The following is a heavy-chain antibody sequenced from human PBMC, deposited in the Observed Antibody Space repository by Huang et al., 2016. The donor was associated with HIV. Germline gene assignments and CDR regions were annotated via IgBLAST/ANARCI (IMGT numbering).Heavy chain of an antibody. V-gene: IGHV3-48*02. Sequence: EVQLVESGGGLVQPGGSLRLSCAASGFTFSSYRMNWVRQDPGKGLEWVSYISSSSSTIYYADSVKGRFTISRDNAKNSLFLQMNSLRDEDTAVYYCARGIRYFGVVAYFDYWGQGALVTVSS. D-gene: IGHD3-3*01. J-gene: IGHJ4*02. CDR2: ISSSSSTI. CDR1: GFTFSSYR. CDR3: ARGIRYFGVVAYFDY.